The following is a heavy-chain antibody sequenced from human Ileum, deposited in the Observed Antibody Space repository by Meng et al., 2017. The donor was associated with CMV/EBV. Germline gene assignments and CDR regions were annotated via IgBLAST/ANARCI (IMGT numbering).Heavy chain of an antibody. J-gene: IGHJ4*02. CDR2: IYYSGST. Sequence: SETLSLTCTVSGGSISNYYWSWIRQPPGKGLEWIGYIYYSGSTNYNPSLKSRVAISVDTSKNQFSLNLRSVTAADTAVYYCARAGINFWSGYHFDSWGQGTLVTVSS. V-gene: IGHV4-59*01. D-gene: IGHD3-3*01. CDR1: GGSISNYY. CDR3: ARAGINFWSGYHFDS.